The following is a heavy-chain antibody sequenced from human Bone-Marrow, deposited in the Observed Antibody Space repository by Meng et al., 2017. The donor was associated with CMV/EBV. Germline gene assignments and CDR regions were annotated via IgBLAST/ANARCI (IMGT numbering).Heavy chain of an antibody. D-gene: IGHD3-3*01. CDR1: GGSFSGYY. CDR3: ALYDFWSGYYT. Sequence: GSLRLSCAVYGGSFSGYYWSWIRQPPGKGLEWIGSIYHSGSTYYNPSLKSRVTISVDTSKNQFSLKLSSVTAADTAVYYCALYDFWSGYYTWGQGKLVTVSS. J-gene: IGHJ4*02. V-gene: IGHV4-34*01. CDR2: IYHSGST.